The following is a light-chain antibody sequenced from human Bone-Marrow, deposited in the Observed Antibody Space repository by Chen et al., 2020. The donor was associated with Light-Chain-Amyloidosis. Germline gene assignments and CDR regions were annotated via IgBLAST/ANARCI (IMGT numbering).Light chain of an antibody. CDR2: RDT. CDR1: DLPTQY. V-gene: IGLV3-25*03. J-gene: IGLJ2*01. CDR3: QSADSSGTYEVI. Sequence: SYQLTQPPSVSVSPGQTARITCSGDDLPTQYAYWYQQKPGQAPVLVIHRDTERPSGFSERFSGSSSGTAATLTISGVQAEDEADYHCQSADSSGTYEVIFGGGTKLTVL.